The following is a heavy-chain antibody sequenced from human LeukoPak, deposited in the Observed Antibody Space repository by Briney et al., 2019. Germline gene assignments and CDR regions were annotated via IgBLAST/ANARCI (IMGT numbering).Heavy chain of an antibody. V-gene: IGHV5-10-1*01. D-gene: IGHD2-2*01. CDR3: ARSACSSTSCYVFFDY. CDR1: GYSFTSYW. CDR2: IDPSDSYT. Sequence: GESLKISCKGSGYSFTSYWISWVRQMPGKGLEWMGRIDPSDSYTNYSPSFQGHVTISADESISTAYLQWSSLKASDTAMYYCARSACSSTSCYVFFDYWGQGTLVTVSS. J-gene: IGHJ4*02.